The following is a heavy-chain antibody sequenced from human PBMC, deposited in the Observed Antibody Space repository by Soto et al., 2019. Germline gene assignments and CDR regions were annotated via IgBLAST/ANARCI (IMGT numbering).Heavy chain of an antibody. CDR2: INHSGST. V-gene: IGHV4-34*01. J-gene: IGHJ5*02. Sequence: SETLSLTCAVYGGSFSGYYWSWIRQPPGKGLEWIGEINHSGSTHYNPSLKSRVTISVDTSKNQFSLKLSSVTAADTAVYYCARQYDFWSGPRWFDPWGQGTLVTVSS. CDR1: GGSFSGYY. CDR3: ARQYDFWSGPRWFDP. D-gene: IGHD3-3*01.